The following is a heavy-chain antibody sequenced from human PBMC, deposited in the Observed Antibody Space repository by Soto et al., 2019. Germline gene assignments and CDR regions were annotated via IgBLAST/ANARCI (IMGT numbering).Heavy chain of an antibody. CDR1: GFTFRDYY. CDR2: IDSSTKYT. V-gene: IGHV3-11*05. CDR3: AGEYYYTMDV. Sequence: QVQLVESGGGLVRPGGSLRLSCEASGFTFRDYYMTWFRQAPGKGLEWLSYIDSSTKYTNYADSVKGRFTISRDNAKNSLYLQMNSLRADDTAVDYCAGEYYYTMDVWGQGTMVTVSS. J-gene: IGHJ6*02.